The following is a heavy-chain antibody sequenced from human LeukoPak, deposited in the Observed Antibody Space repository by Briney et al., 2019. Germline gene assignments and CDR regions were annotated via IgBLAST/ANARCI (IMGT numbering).Heavy chain of an antibody. D-gene: IGHD3-10*01. J-gene: IGHJ4*02. V-gene: IGHV4-34*01. CDR2: INHSGST. Sequence: PSETLSLTCAVYGGSFSGYYWSWIRQPPGKGLEWIGEINHSGSTNYNPSLKSRVTISVDTSKNQFSLKLSSVTAADTAVYYCARKRGYYYGSGSYYTPYYFDYWGQGTLVTVSS. CDR3: ARKRGYYYGSGSYYTPYYFDY. CDR1: GGSFSGYY.